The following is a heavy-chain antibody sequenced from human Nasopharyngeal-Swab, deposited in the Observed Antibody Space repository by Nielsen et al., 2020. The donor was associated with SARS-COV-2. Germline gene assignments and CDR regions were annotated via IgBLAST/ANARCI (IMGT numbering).Heavy chain of an antibody. D-gene: IGHD5-18*01. Sequence: LSLTCAASGFTFDDYAMHWVRQAPGKGLEWVSAITWNSGNKGYAESVQGRFTISRDNAKNSLYLQMNSLRAEDTALYYCAKARRTDTYGFECFDYWGQGTLVTVSS. J-gene: IGHJ4*02. V-gene: IGHV3-9*01. CDR2: ITWNSGNK. CDR3: AKARRTDTYGFECFDY. CDR1: GFTFDDYA.